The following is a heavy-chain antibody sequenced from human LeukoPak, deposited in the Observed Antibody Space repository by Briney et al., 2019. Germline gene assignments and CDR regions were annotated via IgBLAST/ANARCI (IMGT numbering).Heavy chain of an antibody. D-gene: IGHD4-17*01. CDR2: IYPGDSDT. CDR3: ARLPDGNLDY. J-gene: IGHJ4*02. CDR1: GYSFTSYW. Sequence: GASLQISCQGSGYSFTSYWIGWVRQLPGKGLEWMGIIYPGDSDTRYSPSFQGQVTISADKSISTAYLQWSSLKASDTAMYYCARLPDGNLDYWGQGTLVTVSS. V-gene: IGHV5-51*01.